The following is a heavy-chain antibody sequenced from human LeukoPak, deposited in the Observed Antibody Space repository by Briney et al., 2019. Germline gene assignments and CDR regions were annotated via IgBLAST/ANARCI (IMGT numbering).Heavy chain of an antibody. CDR1: GGSISSGSYY. V-gene: IGHV4-61*02. D-gene: IGHD3-10*01. CDR3: ARAKWFGQNWFDP. CDR2: IYSSGTT. J-gene: IGHJ5*02. Sequence: SETLSLTCTVSGGSISSGSYYWSWIRQPAGKGLEWIGRIYSSGTTNYSPSLKSRVTISRDTSKNQFSLKLSSVTAADTALYYCARAKWFGQNWFDPWGQGTLVTVSS.